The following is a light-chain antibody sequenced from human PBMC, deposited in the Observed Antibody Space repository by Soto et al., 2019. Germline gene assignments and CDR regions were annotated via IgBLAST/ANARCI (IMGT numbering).Light chain of an antibody. CDR1: QSXLHDDGQTY. CDR2: RVS. CDR3: XXXXXXRPYT. J-gene: IGKJ2*01. Sequence: DVVLTQIPLSSPXTXGXSASISCXSSQSXLHDDGQTYLSWFHQRPGQPPRLLIHRVSNRFSGVPDRISGSGAGTDFTLKISRVEXXXXXXXXXXXXXXXRPYTFGQGTKLEIK. V-gene: IGKV2-24*01.